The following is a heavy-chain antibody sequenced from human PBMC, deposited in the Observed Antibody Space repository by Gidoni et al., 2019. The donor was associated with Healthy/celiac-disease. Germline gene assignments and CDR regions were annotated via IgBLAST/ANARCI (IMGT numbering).Heavy chain of an antibody. J-gene: IGHJ4*02. CDR3: AKDQAVAGIFDY. CDR1: GFTFSSYA. CDR2: ISVSGGST. D-gene: IGHD6-19*01. V-gene: IGHV3-23*01. Sequence: EVQLLESGGGLVQPGGSLSLSCAASGFTFSSYAMSWVRQAPGMGLEWVSAISVSGGSTYYADSVKGRFTISRDNSKNTLYLQMNSLRAEDTAVYYCAKDQAVAGIFDYWGQGTLVTVSS.